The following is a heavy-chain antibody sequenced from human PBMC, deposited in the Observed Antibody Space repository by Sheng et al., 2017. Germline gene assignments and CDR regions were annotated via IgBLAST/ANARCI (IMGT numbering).Heavy chain of an antibody. J-gene: IGHJ4*02. CDR1: GFTFSSYG. Sequence: QVQLVESGGGVVQPGGSLRLSCAASGFTFSSYGMHWVRQAPGKGLEWVASIRYDGTNKYYADAVKGRFIISRDNSKNTLYLQVNSLRVDETAVYYCAKGIAAIAVRPFDYWGQGTLVTVSS. V-gene: IGHV3-30*02. D-gene: IGHD6-6*01. CDR2: IRYDGTNK. CDR3: AKGIAAIAVRPFDY.